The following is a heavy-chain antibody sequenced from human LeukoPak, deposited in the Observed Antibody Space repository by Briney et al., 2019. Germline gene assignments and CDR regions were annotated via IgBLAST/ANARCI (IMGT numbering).Heavy chain of an antibody. Sequence: GGSLRLSCAASGFTFSNAWMSWVRQAPGKGLEWAGRIKSKTDGGTTDYAAPVKGRFTISRDDSKNTLYLQMNSLKTEDTAVYYCTTGRFIYYGSSGIPSILEHWGQGTLVTVSS. CDR1: GFTFSNAW. J-gene: IGHJ1*01. V-gene: IGHV3-15*01. D-gene: IGHD3-22*01. CDR2: IKSKTDGGTT. CDR3: TTGRFIYYGSSGIPSILEH.